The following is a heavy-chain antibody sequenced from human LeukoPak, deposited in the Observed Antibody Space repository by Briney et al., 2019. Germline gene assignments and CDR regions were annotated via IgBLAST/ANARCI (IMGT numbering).Heavy chain of an antibody. CDR2: ISADGSST. Sequence: GGSLRLSCAAPGFTFSSSWTQWVRQAPGKGLVWVSRISADGSSTSYADSVKGRFTISRDNAKNTLYLQMNSVRAEDTAVYYCARDFYSYGSSWFDPWGQGTLVTVSS. D-gene: IGHD5-18*01. V-gene: IGHV3-74*01. J-gene: IGHJ5*02. CDR3: ARDFYSYGSSWFDP. CDR1: GFTFSSSW.